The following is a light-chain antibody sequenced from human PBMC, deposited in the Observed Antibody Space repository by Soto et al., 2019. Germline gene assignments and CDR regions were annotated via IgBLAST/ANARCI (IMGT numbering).Light chain of an antibody. V-gene: IGKV3-15*01. CDR1: QSLSSD. CDR2: GAS. Sequence: EIVMTQSPATLSVSPGERATLSCRASQSLSSDLAWYQQKPGQAPRLLIYGASTRAAGFPPRFSGSGSGTEFTLTISSLQSADFAVYYCQQYNNWPRTFGQGTKVEIK. CDR3: QQYNNWPRT. J-gene: IGKJ1*01.